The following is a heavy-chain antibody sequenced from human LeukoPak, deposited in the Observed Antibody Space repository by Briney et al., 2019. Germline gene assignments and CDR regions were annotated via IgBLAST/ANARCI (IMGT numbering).Heavy chain of an antibody. CDR2: VSSDGDST. Sequence: GGSLRLSCSASGFTFRSYAMHWVRQAPGKGLEYASAVSSDGDSTFYADSVKDRFTISRDNSKNTLYLQMSSLRAEDTAVYYCVKGPTIAVVSNLDYWGQGTLVTVSS. CDR1: GFTFRSYA. V-gene: IGHV3-64D*09. D-gene: IGHD2-21*01. J-gene: IGHJ4*02. CDR3: VKGPTIAVVSNLDY.